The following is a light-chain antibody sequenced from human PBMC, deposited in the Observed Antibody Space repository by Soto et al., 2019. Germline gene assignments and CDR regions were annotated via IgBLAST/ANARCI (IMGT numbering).Light chain of an antibody. CDR1: SSDVGGYNY. Sequence: QSALTQPPSASGSPGQSVTISCTGTSSDVGGYNYVSWYQQHPGKAPKLMIYEVSKRPSGVPDRFSGSKSGNTASLTVSELQAEDEADYYCSSYAGTNNFGVFGTGTKLTVL. CDR2: EVS. J-gene: IGLJ1*01. CDR3: SSYAGTNNFGV. V-gene: IGLV2-8*01.